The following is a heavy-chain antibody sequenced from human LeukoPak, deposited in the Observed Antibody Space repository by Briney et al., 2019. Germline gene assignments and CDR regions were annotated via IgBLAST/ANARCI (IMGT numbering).Heavy chain of an antibody. J-gene: IGHJ6*02. CDR2: IYYSGST. CDR3: ATSQDYYYYGMDV. Sequence: SETLSLTCTVSGGSISSGGYYWSWIRQHPGKGLKWIGYIYYSGSTYYNPSLKGRVTISVDTSKNQISLKLSSVTAADTAVYYCATSQDYYYYGMDVWGQGTTVTVSS. V-gene: IGHV4-31*03. CDR1: GGSISSGGYY.